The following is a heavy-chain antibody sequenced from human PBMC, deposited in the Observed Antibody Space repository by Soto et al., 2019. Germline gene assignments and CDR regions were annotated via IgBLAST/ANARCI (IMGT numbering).Heavy chain of an antibody. CDR1: GFTFNDYA. CDR2: ITWNSGSI. D-gene: IGHD6-13*01. V-gene: IGHV3-9*01. J-gene: IGHJ4*02. CDR3: AKVEGPPRWYSSSWYGN. Sequence: PGGSLRLSCAASGFTFNDYAMHWVRLAPGKGLEWVSHITWNSGSIAYADSVKGRFTISRDNAKNSLYLQMHSLRAEDTALYYCAKVEGPPRWYSSSWYGNWGQGTLVTAPQ.